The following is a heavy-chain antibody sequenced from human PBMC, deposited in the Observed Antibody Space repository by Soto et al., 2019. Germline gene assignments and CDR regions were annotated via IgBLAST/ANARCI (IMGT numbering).Heavy chain of an antibody. J-gene: IGHJ4*02. CDR2: IIPIFGTA. CDR3: ARNDAAVAGPFDY. V-gene: IGHV1-69*13. D-gene: IGHD6-19*01. CDR1: GGTFSSYA. Sequence: SVKVSCKASGGTFSSYAISWVRQAPGQGLEWMGGIIPIFGTANYAQKFQGRVTITADESTSTAYMELSSLRSEDTAVYYCARNDAAVAGPFDYWGQGTLVTSPQ.